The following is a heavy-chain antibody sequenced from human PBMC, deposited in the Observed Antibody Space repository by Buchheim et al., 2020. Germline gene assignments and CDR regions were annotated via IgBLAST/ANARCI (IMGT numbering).Heavy chain of an antibody. CDR3: ARGSGYSSGWYVSLLYYYYGMDV. V-gene: IGHV4-59*12. CDR1: GGSISGYY. CDR2: IYHSGRT. J-gene: IGHJ6*02. D-gene: IGHD6-19*01. Sequence: QVQLQESGPGLVKPSETLSLTCTVSGGSISGYYWSWIRQPPGKGLEWIGYIYHSGRTKHNPSLKSRVTISVDKSKNQFSLKLSSVTAADTAVYYCARGSGYSSGWYVSLLYYYYGMDVWGQGTT.